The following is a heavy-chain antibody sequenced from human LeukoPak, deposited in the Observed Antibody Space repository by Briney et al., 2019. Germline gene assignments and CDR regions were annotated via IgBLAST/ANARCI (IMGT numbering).Heavy chain of an antibody. CDR1: GFTFSSYE. Sequence: GGSLRLSCAASGFTFSSYEMNWVRQAPGKGLEWVSYISSSGSTIYYADSVKGRFTISRDNAKNSLYLQMNSLRAEDTAVYYCARETLATTATRYYGMDVWGQGTTVTVSS. V-gene: IGHV3-48*03. J-gene: IGHJ6*02. CDR2: ISSSGSTI. CDR3: ARETLATTATRYYGMDV. D-gene: IGHD4-17*01.